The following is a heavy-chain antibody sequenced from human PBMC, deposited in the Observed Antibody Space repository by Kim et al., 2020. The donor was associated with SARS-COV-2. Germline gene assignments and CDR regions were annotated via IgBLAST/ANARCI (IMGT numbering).Heavy chain of an antibody. CDR1: GFTFSNYA. CDR2: ISDSGTTT. CDR3: AKDSGGYCSSPCCHHYF. V-gene: IGHV3-23*01. D-gene: IGHD2-2*01. Sequence: GGSLRLSCAASGFTFSNYAMSWVRQAPGKGPEWVSAISDSGTTTYYTDSVKGRFTISRDNSKNTLYLQMTSLRVEDTAVYYCAKDSGGYCSSPCCHHYF. J-gene: IGHJ4*01.